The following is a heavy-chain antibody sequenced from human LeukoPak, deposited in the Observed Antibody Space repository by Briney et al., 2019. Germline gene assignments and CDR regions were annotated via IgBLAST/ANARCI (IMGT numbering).Heavy chain of an antibody. J-gene: IGHJ4*02. CDR3: ARDDCSGGSCYYFDY. D-gene: IGHD2-15*01. Sequence: PGGSLRLSCAASGFTFSSYSMNWVRQAPGKGLEWVSSISSSSSYIYYADSVKGRFTISRDNAKNSLYLQMNSLRAEDTAVCYCARDDCSGGSCYYFDYWGQGALVTVSS. V-gene: IGHV3-21*01. CDR2: ISSSSSYI. CDR1: GFTFSSYS.